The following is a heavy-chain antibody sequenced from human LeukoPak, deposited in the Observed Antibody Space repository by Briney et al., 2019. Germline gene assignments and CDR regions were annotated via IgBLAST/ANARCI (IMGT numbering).Heavy chain of an antibody. J-gene: IGHJ5*02. D-gene: IGHD2-8*02. CDR1: GFTFSSYA. CDR3: AKGVSSVVYALNWFDP. CDR2: ISGSGGST. Sequence: GGSLILSCAASGFTFSSYAMSWVRQAPGKGLEWVSAISGSGGSTYYADSVKGRFTISRDNSKNTLYLQMNSLRAEDTAVYYCAKGVSSVVYALNWFDPWGQGTLVTVSS. V-gene: IGHV3-23*01.